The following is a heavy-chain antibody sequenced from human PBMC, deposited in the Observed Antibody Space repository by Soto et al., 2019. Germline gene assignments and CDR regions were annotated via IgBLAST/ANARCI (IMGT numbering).Heavy chain of an antibody. CDR2: ISTNNGKT. Sequence: ASVKVSCKASGYIFTSHGINWVRQAPGQGLEWMGWISTNNGKTNYEQTRQGRVTMTTDTSTNTVHMELRSLRSDDTAVYYCARDLLAVGGARYGPEVWGKGTTVTVSS. V-gene: IGHV1-18*01. J-gene: IGHJ6*04. D-gene: IGHD3-3*01. CDR3: ARDLLAVGGARYGPEV. CDR1: GYIFTSHG.